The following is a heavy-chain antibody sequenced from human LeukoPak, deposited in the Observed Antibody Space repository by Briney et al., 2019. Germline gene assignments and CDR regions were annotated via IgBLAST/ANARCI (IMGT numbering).Heavy chain of an antibody. Sequence: PGGSLRLSCAVSGFTFSSYWMHWVRQAPGKGPVWVSRIKTDGSSTGYADSVKGRFTISRDNAKNTLYLQMDSLRAEDTAVYYCARESAGAALGDWGQGTLVTVSS. J-gene: IGHJ4*02. V-gene: IGHV3-74*01. CDR1: GFTFSSYW. D-gene: IGHD6-6*01. CDR3: ARESAGAALGD. CDR2: IKTDGSST.